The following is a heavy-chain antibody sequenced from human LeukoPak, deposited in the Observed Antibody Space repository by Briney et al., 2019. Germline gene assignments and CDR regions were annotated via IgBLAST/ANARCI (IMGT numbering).Heavy chain of an antibody. CDR2: ISSSSSYI. CDR3: ARGTYYYDSSGYYFDY. V-gene: IGHV3-21*01. Sequence: GGSLRLSCAASGFTFSSYSMNWVRQAPGKGLEWVSSISSSSSYIYYADSVKGRFTISRDNAKNSLYLQMNSLRAEDTAVYYCARGTYYYDSSGYYFDYWGQGTLVTVSS. J-gene: IGHJ4*02. CDR1: GFTFSSYS. D-gene: IGHD3-22*01.